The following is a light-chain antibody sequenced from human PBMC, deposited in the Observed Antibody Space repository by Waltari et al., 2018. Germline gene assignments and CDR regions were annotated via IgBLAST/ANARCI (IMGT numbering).Light chain of an antibody. Sequence: SYELTQPPSVSVSPGQTARITCSGDALPKQHGFWYQQKPGQAPVLVIHRDTGRPSGSPERFAGSNSGTTVTLTITAVQAEDEADYYCQSADSSGTYVIFGGGTKLSVL. CDR1: ALPKQH. CDR2: RDT. V-gene: IGLV3-25*03. J-gene: IGLJ2*01. CDR3: QSADSSGTYVI.